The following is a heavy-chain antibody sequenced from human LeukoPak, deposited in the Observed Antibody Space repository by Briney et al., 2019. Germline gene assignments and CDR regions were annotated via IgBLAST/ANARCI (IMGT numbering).Heavy chain of an antibody. CDR3: VRERFGAIVES. J-gene: IGHJ4*02. CDR1: GFTVANDR. CDR2: VYGGGNT. V-gene: IGHV3-53*01. Sequence: EGSLRLSCAASGFTVANDRMSWVRQPPGKGLEWVSTVYGGGNTAYTDSVKGRFTISRDTSKNTLLLQMNSLRAEDTAVYFCVRERFGAIVESWGQGALVIVSS. D-gene: IGHD3-10*01.